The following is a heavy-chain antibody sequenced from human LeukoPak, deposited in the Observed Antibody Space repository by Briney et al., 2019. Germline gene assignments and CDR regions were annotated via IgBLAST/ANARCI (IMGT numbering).Heavy chain of an antibody. Sequence: GGSLRLSCAASGFTFRSYWMSWVRQAPGKGLEWVSGISGGGGSTYYADSVKGRFTISRDNSKNTLYLQMDSLRAEDTALYYCAKGSGINHYHWIDPWGQGTLVTVSS. CDR2: ISGGGGST. CDR3: AKGSGINHYHWIDP. V-gene: IGHV3-23*01. CDR1: GFTFRSYW. D-gene: IGHD1-14*01. J-gene: IGHJ5*02.